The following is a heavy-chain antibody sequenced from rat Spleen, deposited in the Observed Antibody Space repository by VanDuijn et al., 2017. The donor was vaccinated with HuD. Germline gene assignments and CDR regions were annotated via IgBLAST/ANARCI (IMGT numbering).Heavy chain of an antibody. J-gene: IGHJ2*01. V-gene: IGHV5-22*01. CDR1: GFTFSDYY. CDR2: ISYEGSST. CDR3: ARQVNYYFDY. Sequence: EVQLVESGGGLVQPGRSLKLSCAASGFTFSDYYMAWVRQAPKKGLEWVASISYEGSSTYYGDSVKGRFTISRDNAKSTLYLQMDSLRSEDTATYYCARQVNYYFDYWGQGVMVTVSS. D-gene: IGHD1-10*01.